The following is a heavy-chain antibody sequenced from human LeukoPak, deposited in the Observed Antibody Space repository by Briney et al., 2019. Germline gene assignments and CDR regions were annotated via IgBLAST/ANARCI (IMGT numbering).Heavy chain of an antibody. CDR2: IWSDGREE. CDR3: TKESSPGDY. CDR1: GFTFSNNG. J-gene: IGHJ4*02. D-gene: IGHD6-6*01. V-gene: IGHV3-30*02. Sequence: QAGGSLRLSCAASGFTFSNNGMHWVRQAPGKGLDWVAFIWSDGREEYYADSVKGRFTISRDNSKNTVYLQVNSLRPEDTAVYYCTKESSPGDYWGLGTLVTVSS.